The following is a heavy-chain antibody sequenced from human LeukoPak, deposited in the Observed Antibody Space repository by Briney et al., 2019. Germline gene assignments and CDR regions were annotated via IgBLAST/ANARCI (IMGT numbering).Heavy chain of an antibody. J-gene: IGHJ4*02. CDR3: ATVRGCGGDCYYIDY. D-gene: IGHD2-21*02. Sequence: YISSSSSYTNYADSVKGRFTISRDNSKNTLYLQMNSLRAEDTAVYYCATVRGCGGDCYYIDYWGQGTLVTVSS. CDR2: ISSSSSYT. V-gene: IGHV3-11*06.